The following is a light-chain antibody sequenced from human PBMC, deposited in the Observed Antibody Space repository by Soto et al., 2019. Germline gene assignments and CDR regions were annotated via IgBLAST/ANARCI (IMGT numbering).Light chain of an antibody. CDR3: SSYTSSSTRV. J-gene: IGLJ1*01. CDR1: RSDVGGYNY. Sequence: QSALTQLPSCSGSPGRWTTISCTGTRSDVGGYNYVSWYQQHPGKAPKLMIYEVSNRPSGVSNRFSGSKSGNTASLTISGLQAEDEADYYCSSYTSSSTRVFGTGTKVTVL. V-gene: IGLV2-14*01. CDR2: EVS.